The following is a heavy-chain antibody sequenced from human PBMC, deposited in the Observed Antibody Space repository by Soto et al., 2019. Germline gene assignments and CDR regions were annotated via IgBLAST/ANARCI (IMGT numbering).Heavy chain of an antibody. CDR3: ARDDSFAFDI. J-gene: IGHJ3*02. CDR1: GFTFTSYS. Sequence: EVQLVESGGGLVQPGGSLRLSCAASGFTFTSYSMNWVRQAPGKGLEWVSYIRGTTHYADSVKGRFTISRDNTRSSLYQQMNSLNADDTAVYYCARDDSFAFDIWGQGTMVTVSS. D-gene: IGHD2-21*01. CDR2: IRGTT. V-gene: IGHV3-48*01.